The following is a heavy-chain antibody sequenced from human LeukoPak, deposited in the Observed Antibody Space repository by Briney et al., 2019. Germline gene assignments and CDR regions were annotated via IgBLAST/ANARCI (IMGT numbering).Heavy chain of an antibody. CDR1: GFTFSSYS. V-gene: IGHV3-21*01. CDR2: ISSSSSYI. CDR3: ARKDRAARSCFDY. Sequence: GGSLRLSCAASGFTFSSYSMNWVRQAPGKGLEWVSSISSSSSYIYCADSVKGRFTISRDNAKNSLYLRMNSLRAEDTAVYYCARKDRAARSCFDYWGQGTLVTVSS. D-gene: IGHD6-6*01. J-gene: IGHJ4*02.